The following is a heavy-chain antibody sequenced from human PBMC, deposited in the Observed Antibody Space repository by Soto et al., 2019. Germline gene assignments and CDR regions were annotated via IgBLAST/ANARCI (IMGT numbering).Heavy chain of an antibody. CDR2: IHTYNGHT. J-gene: IGHJ4*02. V-gene: IGHV1-18*01. CDR1: GYTFTDYG. CDR3: ARDAQYSSRWHPIDF. D-gene: IGHD6-13*01. Sequence: QVQLVQSGAEVKKPGASVKVYCKASGYTFTDYGISWVRQAPGQGLEWMGWIHTYNGHTNYAQKVQGRVTMTTDTSTSTDYMELRSLRPDDTAVYYCARDAQYSSRWHPIDFWGQGTLVTVSS.